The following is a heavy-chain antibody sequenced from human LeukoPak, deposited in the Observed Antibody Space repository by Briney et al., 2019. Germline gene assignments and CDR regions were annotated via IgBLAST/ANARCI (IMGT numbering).Heavy chain of an antibody. CDR3: TRARYYGDTYYFDY. Sequence: GESLKISCKGSGYSFSTYWIGWVRQMPGKGLEWMGIIYPVDSDTRYSPSFQGQVTISADKSISTAYLQWSSLKASDTAMYYCTRARYYGDTYYFDYWGQGTLVTVSS. V-gene: IGHV5-51*01. D-gene: IGHD4-17*01. J-gene: IGHJ4*02. CDR1: GYSFSTYW. CDR2: IYPVDSDT.